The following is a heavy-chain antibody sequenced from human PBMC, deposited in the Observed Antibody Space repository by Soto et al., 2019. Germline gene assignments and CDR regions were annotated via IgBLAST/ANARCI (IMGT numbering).Heavy chain of an antibody. J-gene: IGHJ4*02. CDR2: IHWDDDK. V-gene: IGHV2-70*04. CDR1: GFSLSTSGMR. CDR3: ARTVRNYYDSSGPYYFDY. D-gene: IGHD3-22*01. Sequence: SGPTLVNPTQTLTLTCTFSGFSLSTSGMRVSWIRQPPGKAPEWLARIHWDDDKFYSTSLKTRLTISKDTSKNQVVLTMTNMDPVDTATYYCARTVRNYYDSSGPYYFDYWGQGTLVTVSS.